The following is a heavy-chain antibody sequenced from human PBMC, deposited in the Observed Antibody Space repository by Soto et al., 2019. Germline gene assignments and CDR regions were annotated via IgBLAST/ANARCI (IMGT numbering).Heavy chain of an antibody. CDR3: AKESYYDSSGPPFDY. J-gene: IGHJ4*02. V-gene: IGHV3-23*01. CDR2: TSGSGGST. D-gene: IGHD3-22*01. CDR1: GFTFSSYA. Sequence: PGGSLRLSCAASGFTFSSYAMSWVRQAPGKGLEWVSATSGSGGSTYYADSVKGRFTISRDNSKNTLYLQMNSLRAEDTAVYYCAKESYYDSSGPPFDYWGQGTLVTVSS.